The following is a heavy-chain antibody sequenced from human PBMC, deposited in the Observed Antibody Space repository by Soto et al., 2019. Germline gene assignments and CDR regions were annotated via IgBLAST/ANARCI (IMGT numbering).Heavy chain of an antibody. D-gene: IGHD3-3*01. CDR3: ARDRGDFWSGNGMDV. V-gene: IGHV3-21*01. CDR2: ISSSSSYI. J-gene: IGHJ6*02. Sequence: VGSLRLSGAASGFTFSSYSMNWVRQAPGKGLEWVSSISSSSSYIYYADSVKGRFTISRDNAKNSLYLQMNSLRAEDTAVYYCARDRGDFWSGNGMDVWGQGTTVTVSS. CDR1: GFTFSSYS.